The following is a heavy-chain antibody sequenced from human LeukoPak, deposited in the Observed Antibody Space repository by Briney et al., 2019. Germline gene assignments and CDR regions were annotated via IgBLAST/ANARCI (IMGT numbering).Heavy chain of an antibody. CDR2: INPSGGNT. J-gene: IGHJ4*02. CDR1: GYTFTSYY. CDR3: ARDVSDCSGGSCYSYFDY. V-gene: IGHV1-46*01. Sequence: ASVKVSCKASGYTFTSYYMHWARQAPGQGLEWMGIINPSGGNTSYAQKFQGRVTVTRDTSTSTVYMELSSLRSEDTAVYYCARDVSDCSGGSCYSYFDYWGQGSLVTVSS. D-gene: IGHD2-15*01.